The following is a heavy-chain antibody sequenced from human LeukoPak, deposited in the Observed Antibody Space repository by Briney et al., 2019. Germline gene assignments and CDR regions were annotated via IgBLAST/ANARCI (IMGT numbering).Heavy chain of an antibody. V-gene: IGHV4-34*01. J-gene: IGHJ5*02. CDR1: GGSFSGYY. CDR3: ARDLSGKYSSSWYSYWFDP. D-gene: IGHD6-13*01. CDR2: INHSGST. Sequence: SETLSLTCAVYGGSFSGYYWSWIRQPPGKGLEWIGEINHSGSTNYNPSLKSRVTISVDTSKNQFSLKLSSVTAADTAVYYCARDLSGKYSSSWYSYWFDPWGQGTLVTVSS.